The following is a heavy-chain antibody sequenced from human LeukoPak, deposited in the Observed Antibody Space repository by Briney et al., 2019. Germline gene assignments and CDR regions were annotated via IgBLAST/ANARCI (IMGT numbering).Heavy chain of an antibody. Sequence: GASVTVSCKVSGYTLTELSMHWVRQAPGKGLEWMGGFDPEDGETIYAQKFQGRVTMTEDTSTDTAYMELRSLRSDDTAVYYCAREVIGYKPEFDYWGQGTLVTVSS. J-gene: IGHJ4*02. CDR1: GYTLTELS. CDR3: AREVIGYKPEFDY. CDR2: FDPEDGET. V-gene: IGHV1-24*01. D-gene: IGHD1-14*01.